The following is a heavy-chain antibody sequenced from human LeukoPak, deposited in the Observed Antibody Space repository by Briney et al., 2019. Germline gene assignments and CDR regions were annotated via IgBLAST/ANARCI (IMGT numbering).Heavy chain of an antibody. D-gene: IGHD6-6*01. CDR2: MNPNSGNT. V-gene: IGHV1-8*01. CDR3: AREYSSSSDIDY. Sequence: ASVKVSCKASGYTFTSYDINWVRQATGQGLEWMGWMNPNSGNTGYAQKFQGRVTMTRNTSISTAYMELSGLRSEDTAVYYCAREYSSSSDIDYWGQGTLVTVSS. J-gene: IGHJ4*02. CDR1: GYTFTSYD.